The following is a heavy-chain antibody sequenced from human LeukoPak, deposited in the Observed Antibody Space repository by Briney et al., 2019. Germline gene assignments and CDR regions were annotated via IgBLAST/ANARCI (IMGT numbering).Heavy chain of an antibody. Sequence: GGSLRLSCAASGFTFSSYEMNWVRQAPGKGLEWVSYISSSGSTIYYADSVKGRFTISRDNSKNTLYLQKNSLRAEDTAVYYCAKAATVTRRLGGGAFDIWGQGTMVTVSS. CDR1: GFTFSSYE. CDR2: ISSSGSTI. J-gene: IGHJ3*02. D-gene: IGHD4-17*01. CDR3: AKAATVTRRLGGGAFDI. V-gene: IGHV3-48*03.